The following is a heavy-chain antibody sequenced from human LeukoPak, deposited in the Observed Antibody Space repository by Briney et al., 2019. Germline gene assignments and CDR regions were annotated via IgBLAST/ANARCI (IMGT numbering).Heavy chain of an antibody. V-gene: IGHV1-69*13. J-gene: IGHJ4*02. CDR1: GGTFSSYA. CDR3: ARDGNNWNPDLF. D-gene: IGHD1-20*01. CDR2: IIPIFGTA. Sequence: SVKVSCKASGGTFSSYAISWVRQAPGQGLEWMGGIIPIFGTANYAQKSQGRVTITADESTSTAYMELSSLRSEDTAVYYCARDGNNWNPDLFWGQGTLVTVSS.